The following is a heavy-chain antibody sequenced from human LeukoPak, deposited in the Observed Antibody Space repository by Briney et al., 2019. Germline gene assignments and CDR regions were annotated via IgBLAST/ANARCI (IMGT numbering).Heavy chain of an antibody. V-gene: IGHV3-66*03. CDR3: ARATGGNDAFDI. Sequence: GGSLRLSCAASGCTVRSNYMTWVRQAPGGGLELDSVIYICGSIYYAGSVKVRFTISRDNSKTTVYLQMNRLRPEDTAVYYCARATGGNDAFDIWGQGTMVTVSS. CDR1: GCTVRSNY. J-gene: IGHJ3*02. CDR2: IYICGSI. D-gene: IGHD4-17*01.